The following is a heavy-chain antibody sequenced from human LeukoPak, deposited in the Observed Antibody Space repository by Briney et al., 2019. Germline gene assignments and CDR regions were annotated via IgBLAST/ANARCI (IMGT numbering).Heavy chain of an antibody. CDR3: ARFDIPMTTVTTGPYFDL. D-gene: IGHD4-17*01. J-gene: IGHJ2*01. CDR2: IYHSGST. Sequence: PSGTLSLTCAVSGGSISSSNWWSWVRQPPGKGLEWIGEIYHSGSTNYNPSLKSRVTISVDKSKNQFSLKLSSVTAADTAVYYCARFDIPMTTVTTGPYFDLWGRGTLVTVSS. V-gene: IGHV4-4*02. CDR1: GGSISSSNW.